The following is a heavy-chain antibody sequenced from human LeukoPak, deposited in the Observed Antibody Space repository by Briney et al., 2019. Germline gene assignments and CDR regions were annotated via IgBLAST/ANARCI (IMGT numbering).Heavy chain of an antibody. CDR1: GGSISSYY. J-gene: IGHJ3*02. Sequence: SETLSLTCTVSGGSISSYYWSWIRQPPGKGLEWIGYIYYSGSTNYNPSLKSRVTISVDTSKNQFSLKLSSVTAADTAVYYCASALFYGPQRDAFDIWGQGTMVTVSS. CDR3: ASALFYGPQRDAFDI. D-gene: IGHD2/OR15-2a*01. CDR2: IYYSGST. V-gene: IGHV4-59*01.